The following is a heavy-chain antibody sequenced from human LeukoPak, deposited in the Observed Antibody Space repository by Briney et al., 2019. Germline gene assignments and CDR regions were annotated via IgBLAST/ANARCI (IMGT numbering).Heavy chain of an antibody. CDR2: ISSSSSYI. CDR1: GFTFSSYS. J-gene: IGHJ4*02. V-gene: IGHV3-21*01. D-gene: IGHD2-2*01. CDR3: ARDAIGYCSSTSCYGDY. Sequence: GGSLRLSCAASGFTFSSYSMNWVRQAPGKGLEWVSSISSSSSYIYYADSVKGRFTISRDNAKNSLYLQMNSLRAEDTAGYYCARDAIGYCSSTSCYGDYWGQGTLVTVSS.